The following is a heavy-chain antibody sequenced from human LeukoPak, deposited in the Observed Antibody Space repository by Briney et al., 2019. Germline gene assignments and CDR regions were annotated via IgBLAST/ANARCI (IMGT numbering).Heavy chain of an antibody. D-gene: IGHD3-10*01. CDR2: IYMTGST. CDR3: ARVALFGSGSYYWFDP. V-gene: IGHV4-4*07. Sequence: SEILSLTCTVSGGSISGHYWSWIRQPAGKGLEWIGRIYMTGSTNYNPSLKSRVTMSVDMSKNQFSLKLSSVTAADTAVYFCARVALFGSGSYYWFDPWGQGTLVTVSS. J-gene: IGHJ5*02. CDR1: GGSISGHY.